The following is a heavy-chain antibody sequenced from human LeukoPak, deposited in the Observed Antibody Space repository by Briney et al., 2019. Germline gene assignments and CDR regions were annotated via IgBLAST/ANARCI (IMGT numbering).Heavy chain of an antibody. J-gene: IGHJ5*02. D-gene: IGHD3-10*01. CDR3: ARYTSYYGSGSYLAWFDP. Sequence: PSETLSLTCTVSGGSISSYYWSWIRQPPGKGLEWIGYIYYSGSTNYNPSLKRRVTISADTSRNQFSLKVISVTAADTAVYYCARYTSYYGSGSYLAWFDPWGQGTLVTVSS. CDR2: IYYSGST. CDR1: GGSISSYY. V-gene: IGHV4-59*08.